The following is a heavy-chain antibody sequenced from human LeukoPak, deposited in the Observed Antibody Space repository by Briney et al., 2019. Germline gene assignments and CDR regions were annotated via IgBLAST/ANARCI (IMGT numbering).Heavy chain of an antibody. D-gene: IGHD2-15*01. J-gene: IGHJ4*02. V-gene: IGHV3-23*01. CDR2: IGGRTDTT. Sequence: GGSLRLPCAASGFTFSIYAMSWVRQAPGKGLGWVSAIGGRTDTTYYADSVKGRFTISRDNSKNTLFLQMNSLRAEDTAVYYCATEGGPPIERYWGQGTLVTVSS. CDR3: ATEGGPPIERY. CDR1: GFTFSIYA.